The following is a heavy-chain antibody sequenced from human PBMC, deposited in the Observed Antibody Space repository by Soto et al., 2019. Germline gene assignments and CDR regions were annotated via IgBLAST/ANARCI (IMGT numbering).Heavy chain of an antibody. Sequence: SETLSLTCAVYGGSFSGYYWSWLRQPQGKGLEWIGEINHSGSTNYNPSLKSRVTISVDTSKNQFSLKLSSVTAADTAVYYCARGRILVATRGSLKYYFDYWGQGTLVTVSS. CDR2: INHSGST. CDR1: GGSFSGYY. D-gene: IGHD5-12*01. V-gene: IGHV4-34*01. CDR3: ARGRILVATRGSLKYYFDY. J-gene: IGHJ4*02.